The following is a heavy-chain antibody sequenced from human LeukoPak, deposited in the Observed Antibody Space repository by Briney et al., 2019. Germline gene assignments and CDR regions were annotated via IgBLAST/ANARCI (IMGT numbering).Heavy chain of an antibody. CDR3: AREGVHCSGRSCLKAY. Sequence: GGSLRLSCAASGFTFSTYWMSWVRQAPGKGLEWVANIKKDGSEKYYMDSVKGRFTISRDHAENSLYLQMNSLRAEDTAVYYCAREGVHCSGRSCLKAYWGQGTQVTVSS. J-gene: IGHJ4*02. V-gene: IGHV3-7*03. CDR2: IKKDGSEK. CDR1: GFTFSTYW. D-gene: IGHD2-15*01.